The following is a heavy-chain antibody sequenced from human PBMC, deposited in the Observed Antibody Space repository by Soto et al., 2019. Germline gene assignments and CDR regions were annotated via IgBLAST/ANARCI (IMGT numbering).Heavy chain of an antibody. CDR2: IDGDGRRT. V-gene: IGHV3-74*01. Sequence: PGGSLRLSCAASGFTFSRDWLHWVRQAPGQGLVWVSRIDGDGRRTNYADSVKGRVTISRDNAKNTLYLQMNSLRAEDTAVYYWARGALHNFYMEVWGKGTTVTVSS. CDR1: GFTFSRDW. J-gene: IGHJ6*03. CDR3: ARGALHNFYMEV.